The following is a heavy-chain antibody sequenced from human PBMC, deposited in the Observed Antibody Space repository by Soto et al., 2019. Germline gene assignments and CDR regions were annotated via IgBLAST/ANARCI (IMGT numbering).Heavy chain of an antibody. D-gene: IGHD2-15*01. CDR2: INHSGST. V-gene: IGHV4-34*01. Sequence: SETLSLTCAVYGGSFSGYYWSWIRQPPGKGLEWIGEINHSGSTNYNPSLKSRVTISVDTSKNQFSLKLSSVTAADTAVYYCARGLQVYRYCSGGSCSDSLDYWGQGTLVTVSS. J-gene: IGHJ4*02. CDR3: ARGLQVYRYCSGGSCSDSLDY. CDR1: GGSFSGYY.